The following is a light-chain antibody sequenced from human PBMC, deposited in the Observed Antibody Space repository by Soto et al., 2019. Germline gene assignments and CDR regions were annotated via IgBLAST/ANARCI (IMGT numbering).Light chain of an antibody. V-gene: IGLV2-18*01. CDR1: STDFVIYNR. Sequence: HSALTQPPSVSGSPGQSVSISCTGTSTDFVIYNRVSWYQQPPGTAPKLIIYEASNRPSGVPDRFSGSKSGNTASLTISGLQAADEADYYCSLYTSENTYVFGTGTKVTVX. CDR3: SLYTSENTYV. CDR2: EAS. J-gene: IGLJ1*01.